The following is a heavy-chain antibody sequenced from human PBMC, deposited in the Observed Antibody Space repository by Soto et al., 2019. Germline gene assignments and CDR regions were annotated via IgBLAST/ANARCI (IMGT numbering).Heavy chain of an antibody. J-gene: IGHJ4*02. CDR3: ARLRPTGYYNY. D-gene: IGHD3-9*01. Sequence: QVQLVESGGDLVKPGGSLRLSCAASGFPFSVYYMSWIRQAPGKGLEWVSSIGSSSSYTNYADSVEGRFVISRDNAKNPLYLQMNSLRAEDTAVYYCARLRPTGYYNYWGQGTLVTVSA. V-gene: IGHV3-11*05. CDR1: GFPFSVYY. CDR2: IGSSSSYT.